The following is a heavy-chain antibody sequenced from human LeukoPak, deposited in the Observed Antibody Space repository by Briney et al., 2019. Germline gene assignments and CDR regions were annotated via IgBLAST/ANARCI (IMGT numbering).Heavy chain of an antibody. D-gene: IGHD5-24*01. CDR1: GFTVSSNY. J-gene: IGHJ4*02. CDR2: IYSGGST. CDR3: ASCKDGYNYFGY. Sequence: GGSLRLSCAASGFTVSSNYMSWVRQAPGKGLEWVSAIYSGGSTYYADSVKGRFTISRDNSKNTLYLQMNSLRAEDTAVYYCASCKDGYNYFGYWGQGTLVTVSS. V-gene: IGHV3-53*01.